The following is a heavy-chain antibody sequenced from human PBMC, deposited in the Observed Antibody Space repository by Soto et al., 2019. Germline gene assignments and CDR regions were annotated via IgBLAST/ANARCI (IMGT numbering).Heavy chain of an antibody. J-gene: IGHJ2*01. Sequence: QVQLVESGGGVVQPGRSLRLSCAASGFTFSSYAMHWVRQAPGKGLEWVAVISYDGSNKYYTDSVKGRFTISRDNSKNTLYLQMNSLRAEDTAVYYCARPLWRDDYNWGYFDLWDRDTLVTVSS. CDR1: GFTFSSYA. CDR2: ISYDGSNK. CDR3: ARPLWRDDYNWGYFDL. D-gene: IGHD4-4*01. V-gene: IGHV3-30-3*01.